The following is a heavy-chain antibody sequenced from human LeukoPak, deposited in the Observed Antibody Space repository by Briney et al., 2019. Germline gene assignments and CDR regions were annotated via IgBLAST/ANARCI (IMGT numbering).Heavy chain of an antibody. Sequence: PGGSLRLSCAASGFTFSSYAMSWVRQAPGKGLEWVSAISGSGGSTYYADSVKGRFTISRDNSKNTLYLQMNSLRAEDTAVYYCAIFGVVMDQGYEYDYWGQGTLVTVSS. J-gene: IGHJ4*02. CDR3: AIFGVVMDQGYEYDY. V-gene: IGHV3-23*01. CDR1: GFTFSSYA. CDR2: ISGSGGST. D-gene: IGHD3-3*01.